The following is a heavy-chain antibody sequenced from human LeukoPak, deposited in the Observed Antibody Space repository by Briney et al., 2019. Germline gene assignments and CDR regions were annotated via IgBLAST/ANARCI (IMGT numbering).Heavy chain of an antibody. Sequence: GASVKVSCKASGYTFTSYGISWVRQAPGQGLEWMGWISAYNGNTNYAQKLQGRVTMTTDTSTSTAYMELRSLRSDDTAVYYCARAPKLNWNYGGAIRYDFDYWGQGTLVTVSS. CDR3: ARAPKLNWNYGGAIRYDFDY. D-gene: IGHD1-7*01. CDR2: ISAYNGNT. J-gene: IGHJ4*02. CDR1: GYTFTSYG. V-gene: IGHV1-18*01.